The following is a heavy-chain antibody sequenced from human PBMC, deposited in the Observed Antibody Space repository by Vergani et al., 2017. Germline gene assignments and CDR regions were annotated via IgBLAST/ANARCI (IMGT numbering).Heavy chain of an antibody. CDR2: INNNGGST. CDR3: AKVCGXTSCPYGGGAFDV. CDR1: GFTFNSYA. Sequence: LEESGGGSVKPGGSLSLSCAASGFTFNSYAMTWVRQAPGKGLEWVSGINNNGGSTYYADSVKGRFTISRDNSKNTLYLQMTDLRAEDTATYYCAKVCGXTSCPYGGGAFDVWGHGTMVTVSS. J-gene: IGHJ3*01. V-gene: IGHV3-23*04. D-gene: IGHD2-2*01.